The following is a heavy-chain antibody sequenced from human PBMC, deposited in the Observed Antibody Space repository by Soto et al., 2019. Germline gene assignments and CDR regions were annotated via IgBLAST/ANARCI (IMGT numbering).Heavy chain of an antibody. CDR1: GGSINSYY. CDR3: ARRYSNGFDY. D-gene: IGHD6-19*01. CDR2: IYYSGST. V-gene: IGHV4-59*08. J-gene: IGHJ4*02. Sequence: SETLSLTCTVSGGSINSYYWSWIRQPPGKGLEWIGYIYYSGSTKYNPSLKSRVTISVDTSKNQFSLNLSSVTAADTAVYYCARRYSNGFDYWGQGTLVTVSS.